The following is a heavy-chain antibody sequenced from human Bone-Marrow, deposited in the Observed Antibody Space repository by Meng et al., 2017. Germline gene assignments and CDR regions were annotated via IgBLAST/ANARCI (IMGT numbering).Heavy chain of an antibody. CDR2: INTSGGST. CDR3: ARDQPLDTAMVNLDY. D-gene: IGHD5-18*01. CDR1: DYTFTSYY. J-gene: IGHJ4*02. V-gene: IGHV1-46*01. Sequence: VQRAGEVTDPGASVKCSDKASDYTFTSYYMHWGRQAPGQGLEWMGIINTSGGSTSYAQKFQGRVTMTRDTSTSTVYMELSSLRSEDTAVYYCARDQPLDTAMVNLDYWGQGTLVTVSS.